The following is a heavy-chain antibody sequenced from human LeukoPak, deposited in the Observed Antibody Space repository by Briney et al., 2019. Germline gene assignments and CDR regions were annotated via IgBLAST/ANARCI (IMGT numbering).Heavy chain of an antibody. V-gene: IGHV3-7*01. Sequence: GGSLRLSYAASGFTFSSYWMSWVRQAPGKGLEWVANIKQDGSEKYYVDSVKGRFTISRDNAKNSLYLQMNSLRAEDTAVYYCASNSRGYYYYMDVWGKGTTVTVSS. J-gene: IGHJ6*03. CDR1: GFTFSSYW. CDR2: IKQDGSEK. CDR3: ASNSRGYYYYMDV. D-gene: IGHD4-23*01.